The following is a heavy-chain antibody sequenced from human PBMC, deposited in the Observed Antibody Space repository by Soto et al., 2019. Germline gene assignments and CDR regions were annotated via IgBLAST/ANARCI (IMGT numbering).Heavy chain of an antibody. J-gene: IGHJ4*02. CDR1: GFNFNSYG. CDR3: ARGGAFHYDGSGYYPTFDH. CDR2: IWNDGSNR. Sequence: QEQLVESGGREVQPGRSLRLSCAASGFNFNSYGMHWVRQAPGKGLEWVAVIWNDGSNRYYGDSVKGRFTISRDNSKNTLYLQMNSLRAEDTAVYYCARGGAFHYDGSGYYPTFDHWGQGTLVTVSS. V-gene: IGHV3-33*01. D-gene: IGHD3-22*01.